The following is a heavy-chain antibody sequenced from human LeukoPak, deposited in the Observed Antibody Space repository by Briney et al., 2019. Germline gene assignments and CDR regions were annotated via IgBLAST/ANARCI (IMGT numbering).Heavy chain of an antibody. CDR1: GVSISSGSNY. CDR2: IYSSGST. Sequence: SETLSLTCSVSGVSISSGSNYWGWIRQPPGKTLEWIGSIYSSGSTHYNPSLKSRVIIIGTAKNHFSLNLSSVTAADTAVYYCARSDGYGLVGIWGQGTMVTVSS. V-gene: IGHV4-39*07. D-gene: IGHD3-10*01. J-gene: IGHJ3*02. CDR3: ARSDGYGLVGI.